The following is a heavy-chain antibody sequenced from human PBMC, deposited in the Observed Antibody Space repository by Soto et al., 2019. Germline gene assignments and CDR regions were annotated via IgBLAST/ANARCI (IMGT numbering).Heavy chain of an antibody. CDR1: GFTFSDYY. J-gene: IGHJ2*01. CDR3: AREVDAYGPKPYWYLEL. D-gene: IGHD3-16*01. CDR2: ITSGSSTI. V-gene: IGHV3-11*01. Sequence: GGSLRLSCAASGFTFSDYYMSWFRQAPGKGLEWVSYITSGSSTIYYADSVKGRFTISRDNAKNSLYLQMKSLRPEDAAMYFCAREVDAYGPKPYWYLELWGRGTLVTVSS.